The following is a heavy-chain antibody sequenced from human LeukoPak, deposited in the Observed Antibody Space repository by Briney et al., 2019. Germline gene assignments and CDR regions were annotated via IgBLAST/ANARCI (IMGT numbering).Heavy chain of an antibody. D-gene: IGHD6-19*01. Sequence: ASVKVSCKASGYTFTGYYMHWVRQAPGQGLEWMGWINPNSGGTNYAQKFQGRVTMTRDTSISTAYMELSRLRSDDTAVYYCARDRYSSGSIDYWGQGTLVTVSS. CDR1: GYTFTGYY. CDR2: INPNSGGT. CDR3: ARDRYSSGSIDY. J-gene: IGHJ4*02. V-gene: IGHV1-2*02.